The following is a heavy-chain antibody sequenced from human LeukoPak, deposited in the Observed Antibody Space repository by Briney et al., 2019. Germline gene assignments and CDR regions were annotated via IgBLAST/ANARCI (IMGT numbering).Heavy chain of an antibody. CDR1: GYTFTSYG. J-gene: IGHJ4*02. CDR3: ARGFGVVIQTSYHD. D-gene: IGHD2-21*01. Sequence: GASVKVSCKASGYTFTSYGISWVRQAPGQGLEWMGWINAYNGNTDYAQKFQGRVTMTTDTSTSTAYMELSSLRSDDTAVYYCARGFGVVIQTSYHDWGQGTLLTVSS. V-gene: IGHV1-18*01. CDR2: INAYNGNT.